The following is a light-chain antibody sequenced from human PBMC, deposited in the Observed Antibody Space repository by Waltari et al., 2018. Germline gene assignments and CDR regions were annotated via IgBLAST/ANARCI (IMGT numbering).Light chain of an antibody. CDR1: QSVSIY. CDR2: DAS. CDR3: QQRSNWPPGVT. Sequence: EIVLTQSPATLSLSPGERATLSCSASQSVSIYLAWYQQKPGQAPRLLIYDASNRATGIPAGFSGSGSGTDFTLTISSLKPEDFAVYYCQQRSNWPPGVTFGGGTKVEIK. V-gene: IGKV3-11*01. J-gene: IGKJ4*01.